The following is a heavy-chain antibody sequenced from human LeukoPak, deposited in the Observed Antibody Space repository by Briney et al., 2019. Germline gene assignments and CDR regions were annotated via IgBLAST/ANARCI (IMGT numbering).Heavy chain of an antibody. Sequence: GRSLRLSCAASGFTFRSYGMHWVRQAPGKGLEWVAVIWYDGNNKYYADSVKGRFTISRDNSKNTLYLQMNSLRAEDTAVYYCARDQRVGLGITGFDLWGQGTLVTVSS. CDR3: ARDQRVGLGITGFDL. D-gene: IGHD7-27*01. V-gene: IGHV3-33*01. CDR1: GFTFRSYG. CDR2: IWYDGNNK. J-gene: IGHJ5*02.